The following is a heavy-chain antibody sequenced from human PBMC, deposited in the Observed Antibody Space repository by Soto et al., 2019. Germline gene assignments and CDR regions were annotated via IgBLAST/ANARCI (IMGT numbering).Heavy chain of an antibody. V-gene: IGHV1-69*06. J-gene: IGHJ6*02. CDR2: IIPIFGTA. CDR1: GGTLSSYA. CDR3: TRVGEYSSSWYGEGGSYYGMDV. Sequence: QVQLVQSGAEVKKPGSSVKVSCKASGGTLSSYAISWLLQAPGQGLEWMGGIIPIFGTANYAQKFQGRVTITAHNATSTAYMELSSLRSEDTAVYYCTRVGEYSSSWYGEGGSYYGMDVWGQGTTVTVSS. D-gene: IGHD6-13*01.